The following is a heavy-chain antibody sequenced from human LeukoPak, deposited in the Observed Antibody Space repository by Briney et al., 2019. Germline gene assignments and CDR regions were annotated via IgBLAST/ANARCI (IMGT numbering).Heavy chain of an antibody. D-gene: IGHD6-13*01. CDR2: IYTSGSI. CDR3: ARDRGQQLGLEYYFDY. Sequence: PSETLSLTCTVSGGSISSYYWSWIRQPAGKGLEWIGRIYTSGSINYNPSLKSRVTISVDKSKNQFSLKLSSVTAADTAVYYCARDRGQQLGLEYYFDYWGQGTLVTVSS. J-gene: IGHJ4*02. V-gene: IGHV4-4*07. CDR1: GGSISSYY.